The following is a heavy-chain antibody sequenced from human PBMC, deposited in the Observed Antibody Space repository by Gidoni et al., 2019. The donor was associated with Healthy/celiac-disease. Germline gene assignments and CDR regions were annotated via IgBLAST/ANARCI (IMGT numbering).Heavy chain of an antibody. J-gene: IGHJ4*02. Sequence: QVQLVESGGGVVQPGRSLQLSCAASGFTFSSYGMHWVRQAPGKGLEWVAVIWYDGSNNYYADSVKGRFTISRDNSKNTLYLQMNSLRAEDTAVYYCAREYYYDSSGTIDYWGQGTLVTVSS. CDR2: IWYDGSNN. D-gene: IGHD3-22*01. V-gene: IGHV3-33*01. CDR3: AREYYYDSSGTIDY. CDR1: GFTFSSYG.